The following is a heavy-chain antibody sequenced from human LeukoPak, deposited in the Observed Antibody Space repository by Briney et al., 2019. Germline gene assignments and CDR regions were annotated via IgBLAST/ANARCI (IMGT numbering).Heavy chain of an antibody. J-gene: IGHJ5*02. CDR3: ARGQTMTTVTT. D-gene: IGHD4-17*01. CDR2: INPNSGGT. V-gene: IGHV1-2*06. CDR1: GYTFTGYY. Sequence: ASVKVSCKASGYTFTGYYMHWVRQAPGQGLEWMGRINPNSGGTNYPQKFRGRVTVTKDTSISTAYMELSSLRSDDTAVYYCARGQTMTTVTTWGQGTLVTVSS.